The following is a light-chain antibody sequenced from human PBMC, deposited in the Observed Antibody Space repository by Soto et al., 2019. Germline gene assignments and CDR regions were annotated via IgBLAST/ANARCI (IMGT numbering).Light chain of an antibody. Sequence: DIQVTQFPSSLSASVGVRITITCRASQAIGNYLAWYQQKPGKVPKLLIYAASTLQPGVPSRFSGSRSGTGFTLTVSSLQPEDVATYYCRKYNGVPLSFGRGTKVEIK. J-gene: IGKJ3*01. CDR3: RKYNGVPLS. CDR1: QAIGNY. CDR2: AAS. V-gene: IGKV1-27*01.